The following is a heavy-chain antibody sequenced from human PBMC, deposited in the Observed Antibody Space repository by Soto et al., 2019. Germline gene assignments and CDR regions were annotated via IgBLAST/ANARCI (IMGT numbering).Heavy chain of an antibody. CDR1: GFTFSSYG. Sequence: GGSLRLSCAASGFTFSSYGMHWVRQAPGKGLEWVAVIWYDGSNKYYADSVKGRFTISRDNSKNTLYLQMNSLRAEDTAVYYCARDQGAVTLDYWGQGTLVTVSS. D-gene: IGHD2-21*02. CDR3: ARDQGAVTLDY. V-gene: IGHV3-33*01. J-gene: IGHJ4*02. CDR2: IWYDGSNK.